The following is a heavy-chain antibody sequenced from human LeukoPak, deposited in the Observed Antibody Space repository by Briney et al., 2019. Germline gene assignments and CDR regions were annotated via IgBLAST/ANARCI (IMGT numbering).Heavy chain of an antibody. J-gene: IGHJ5*02. CDR2: ISGSGGST. CDR1: GFTFSSYA. D-gene: IGHD1-26*01. Sequence: GGSLRLSCAASGFTFSSYAMGWVRQAPGKGLEWVSAISGSGGSTYYADSVKGRFTISRDNSKNTLYLQMNSLRAEDTAVYYCAKDPYSGSYSHWFDPWGQGTLVTVSS. CDR3: AKDPYSGSYSHWFDP. V-gene: IGHV3-23*01.